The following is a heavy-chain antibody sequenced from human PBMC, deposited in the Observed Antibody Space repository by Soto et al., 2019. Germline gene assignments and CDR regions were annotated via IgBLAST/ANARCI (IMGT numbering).Heavy chain of an antibody. CDR1: GYTFTSYY. CDR3: ARDIPYYDFWSGYFPPPNWFDP. Sequence: AASVKVSCKASGYTFTSYYMHWVRQAPGQGLEWMGIINPSGGSTSYAQKFQGRVTMTRDASTSTVYMELSSLRSEDTAVYYCARDIPYYDFWSGYFPPPNWFDPWGQGTLVTVSS. V-gene: IGHV1-46*01. CDR2: INPSGGST. J-gene: IGHJ5*02. D-gene: IGHD3-3*01.